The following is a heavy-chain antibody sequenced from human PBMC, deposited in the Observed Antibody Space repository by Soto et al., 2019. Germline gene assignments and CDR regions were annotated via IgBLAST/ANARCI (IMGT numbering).Heavy chain of an antibody. Sequence: QVQLRESGPRLVKPSGTLSLTCAVSGSSITSSNWWTWVRRPPGNGLDWIGESYHSGSSNHNPSLKSRVTISVDKSKNQFFLKLTSVTAADTAVYYCARRYYYDSSGYYLGVWGQGTLVTFSS. CDR1: GSSITSSNW. J-gene: IGHJ4*02. V-gene: IGHV4-4*02. D-gene: IGHD3-22*01. CDR3: ARRYYYDSSGYYLGV. CDR2: SYHSGSS.